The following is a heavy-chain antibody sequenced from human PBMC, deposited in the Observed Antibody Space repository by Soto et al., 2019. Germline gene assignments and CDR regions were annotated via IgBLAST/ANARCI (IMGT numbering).Heavy chain of an antibody. CDR2: IYYSGST. CDR3: ARAGITIFGVVTFYYYGMDV. CDR1: GGSISSGGYY. V-gene: IGHV4-31*03. Sequence: PSETLSLTCTVSGGSISSGGYYWSWIRQHPGKGLEWIGYIYYSGSTYYTPSLKSRVTISVDTSKNQSSLKLSSVTAADTAVYYCARAGITIFGVVTFYYYGMDVWGQGTTVTVSS. J-gene: IGHJ6*02. D-gene: IGHD3-3*01.